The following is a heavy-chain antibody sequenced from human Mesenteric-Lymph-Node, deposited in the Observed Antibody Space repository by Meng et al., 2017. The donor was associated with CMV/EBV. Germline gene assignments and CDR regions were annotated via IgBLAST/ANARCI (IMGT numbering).Heavy chain of an antibody. CDR3: ARGVTGYYFDY. D-gene: IGHD2-8*02. Sequence: GESLKISCKASGYTFTGYYMHWVRQAPGQGLEWMGWINPNSGGTNYAQKFQGRVTMTRDTSISTAYMELSRLRSDDTAVYYCARGVTGYYFDYWGQGTLVTVSS. V-gene: IGHV1-2*02. J-gene: IGHJ4*02. CDR2: INPNSGGT. CDR1: GYTFTGYY.